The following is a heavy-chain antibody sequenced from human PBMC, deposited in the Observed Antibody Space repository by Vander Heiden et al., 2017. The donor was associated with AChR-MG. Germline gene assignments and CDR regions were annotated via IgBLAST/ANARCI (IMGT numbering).Heavy chain of an antibody. J-gene: IGHJ2*01. CDR3: ARGRRVYIDGSPIYWYFDL. D-gene: IGHD5-18*01. V-gene: IGHV1-69*06. CDR1: GGTFSSYA. CDR2: IIPIFGKA. Sequence: QVQLVQFVADVKKPGSSVKVSCKASGGTFSSYAIGWVRKAPGQGLEWMGGIIPIFGKANYAQKFQGRGTITADKPTSTAYMELRSLRSEETAVYYCARGRRVYIDGSPIYWYFDLWGRGTLVTVSS.